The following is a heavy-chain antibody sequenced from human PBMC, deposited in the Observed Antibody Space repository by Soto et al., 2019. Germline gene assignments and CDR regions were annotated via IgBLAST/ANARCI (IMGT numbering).Heavy chain of an antibody. V-gene: IGHV3-21*01. D-gene: IGHD1-20*01. J-gene: IGHJ6*02. CDR3: ARSLLTAGNRGTWDYYYYYGMDV. CDR1: GFTFSSYS. Sequence: GGSLRLSCAASGFTFSSYSMNWVRQAPGKGLEWVSSISSSSSYIYYADSVKGRFTISRDNAKNSLYLQMNSLRAEDTAVYYCARSLLTAGNRGTWDYYYYYGMDVWGQGTTVTVSS. CDR2: ISSSSSYI.